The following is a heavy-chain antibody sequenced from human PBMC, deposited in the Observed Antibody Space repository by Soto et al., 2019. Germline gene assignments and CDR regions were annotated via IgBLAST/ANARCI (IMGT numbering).Heavy chain of an antibody. J-gene: IGHJ6*02. CDR1: RFSNGSYD. V-gene: IGHV3-30*04. CDR3: VRRSTVSYYAVDV. Sequence: PGDSLRLSCAGSRFSNGSYDMHYKRQAPGKGLEWVTFTSYDGSINYYADSVKGRFTMSRNNSKNLLYLQMNSLRTEDTAVYYCVRRSTVSYYAVDVWGQGTTVTVSS. CDR2: TSYDGSIN. D-gene: IGHD4-17*01.